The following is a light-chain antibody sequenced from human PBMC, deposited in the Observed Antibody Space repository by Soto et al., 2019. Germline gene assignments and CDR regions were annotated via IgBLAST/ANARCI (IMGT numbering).Light chain of an antibody. CDR1: QSISHW. J-gene: IGKJ1*01. V-gene: IGKV1-5*01. Sequence: DIQMTQSPATLSASVGDSVTITCRASQSISHWLAWYQQKPGKAPKFLIYDASSLESGVPSRFSGSGSGTEFTLTISSLQPDDFATYYCQQYDSLLGTFGPGTKVDIK. CDR3: QQYDSLLGT. CDR2: DAS.